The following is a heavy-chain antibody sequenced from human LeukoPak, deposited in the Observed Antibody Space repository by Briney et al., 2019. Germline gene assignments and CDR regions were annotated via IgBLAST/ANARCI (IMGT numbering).Heavy chain of an antibody. J-gene: IGHJ4*02. CDR1: GGSISSSSYY. V-gene: IGHV4-39*01. CDR2: IYYSGST. CDR3: ARNMPSGDY. Sequence: KTSETLSLTCTVSGGSISSSSYYWGWIRQPPGKGPEWIGSIYYSGSTYYNPSLKSRVTISVDTSKNQFSLKLSSVTAADTAVYHCARNMPSGDYWGQGTLVTVSS. D-gene: IGHD2-2*01.